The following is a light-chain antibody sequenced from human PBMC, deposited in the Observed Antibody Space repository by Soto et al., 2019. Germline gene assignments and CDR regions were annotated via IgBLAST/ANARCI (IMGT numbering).Light chain of an antibody. V-gene: IGKV3D-15*01. J-gene: IGKJ2*01. Sequence: EIVMTQSPGTLSVSPGETATLSCRASQSVNNNLVWYQHKPGQPPRLLIYYASVRAAGIPARFSGSGSGTEFTLTINSLQSEDFAVYYCQHHNDWVKTFGQGTNLEI. CDR1: QSVNNN. CDR2: YAS. CDR3: QHHNDWVKT.